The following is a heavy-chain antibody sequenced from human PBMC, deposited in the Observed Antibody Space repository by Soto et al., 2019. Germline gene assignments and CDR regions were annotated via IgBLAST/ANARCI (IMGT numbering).Heavy chain of an antibody. J-gene: IGHJ5*02. V-gene: IGHV4-59*01. CDR2: IYYSGST. Sequence: PSETLSLTCTVSGGSISSYYWSWIRQPPGKGLEWIGYIYYSGSTNYNPSLKSRVTISVDTSKNQFSLKLSSVTAADTAVYYCARVVGQLVGRGNWFDPWGQGTLVTSPQ. D-gene: IGHD6-6*01. CDR1: GGSISSYY. CDR3: ARVVGQLVGRGNWFDP.